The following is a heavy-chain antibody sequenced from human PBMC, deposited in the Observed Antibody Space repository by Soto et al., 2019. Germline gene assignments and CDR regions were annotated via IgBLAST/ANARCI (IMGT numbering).Heavy chain of an antibody. CDR3: AREELLWFGELSAGEFDI. CDR2: INSDGSST. Sequence: EVPLVESGGGLVQPGGSLRLSCAASGFTFSSYWMHWVRQAPGKGLVWVSRINSDGSSTSYADSVKGRFTISRDNAKNTLYLQMNSLRAEDTAVYYCAREELLWFGELSAGEFDIWGQGTMVTVSS. J-gene: IGHJ3*02. CDR1: GFTFSSYW. D-gene: IGHD3-10*01. V-gene: IGHV3-74*01.